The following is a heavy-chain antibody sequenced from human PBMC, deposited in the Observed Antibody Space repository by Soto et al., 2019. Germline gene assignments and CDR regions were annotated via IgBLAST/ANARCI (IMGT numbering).Heavy chain of an antibody. CDR1: GGTFSSYA. Sequence: QVQLVQSGAEVKKPGSSVKVSCKASGGTFSSYAISWVRQAPGQGLEWMGGIIPIFGTANYAQKFQGRVTITADESTSTAYMELRRLRSEDTAVYYCARDGVGDGDYILYGYWCQGTMVTVSS. CDR3: ARDGVGDGDYILYGY. V-gene: IGHV1-69*01. D-gene: IGHD4-17*01. J-gene: IGHJ4*02. CDR2: IIPIFGTA.